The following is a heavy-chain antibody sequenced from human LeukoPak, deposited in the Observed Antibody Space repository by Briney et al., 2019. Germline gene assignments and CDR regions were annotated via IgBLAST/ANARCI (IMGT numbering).Heavy chain of an antibody. CDR2: IIPILGIA. CDR1: GGTFSSYA. V-gene: IGHV1-69*04. Sequence: SVKVPCKASGGTFSSYAISWVRQAPGQGLEWMGRIIPILGIANYAQKFQGRVTITADKSTSTAYMELSSLRSEDTAVYYCARDLTYYYDSSGYYYDYWGQGTLVTVSS. CDR3: ARDLTYYYDSSGYYYDY. D-gene: IGHD3-22*01. J-gene: IGHJ4*02.